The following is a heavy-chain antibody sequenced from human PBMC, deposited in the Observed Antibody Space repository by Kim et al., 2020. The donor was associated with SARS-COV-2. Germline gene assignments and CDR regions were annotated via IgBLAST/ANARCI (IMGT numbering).Heavy chain of an antibody. V-gene: IGHV3-48*01. J-gene: IGHJ3*02. D-gene: IGHD3-16*02. Sequence: GGSLRLSCAASGFTFSSYSMNWVRQAPGKGLEWISYIGGSSTVIYYADSVKGRVIISRDNAENSLYLQMNSLRVEDTAVYYCERDYRYAFDIWGQGTLVTVSS. CDR1: GFTFSSYS. CDR2: IGGSSTVI. CDR3: ERDYRYAFDI.